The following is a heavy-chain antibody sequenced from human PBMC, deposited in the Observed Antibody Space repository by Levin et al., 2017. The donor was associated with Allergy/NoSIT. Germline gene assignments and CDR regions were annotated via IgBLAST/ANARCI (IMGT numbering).Heavy chain of an antibody. CDR2: ISSSSSIK. CDR3: ARTYCSGGRCNSGY. D-gene: IGHD2-15*01. Sequence: GGSLRLSCAASFFPFILSFLPFFLPSPLKGLEWVSYISSSSSIKLYADSVKGRFTISRDNAKNSLNLQMNSLRAEDTAVYYCARTYCSGGRCNSGYWGQGTLVTVPS. V-gene: IGHV3-48*01. CDR1: FFPFILSF. J-gene: IGHJ4*02.